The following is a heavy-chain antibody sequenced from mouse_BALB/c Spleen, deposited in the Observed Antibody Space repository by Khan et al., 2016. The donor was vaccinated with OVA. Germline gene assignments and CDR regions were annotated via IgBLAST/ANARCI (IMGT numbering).Heavy chain of an antibody. J-gene: IGHJ2*01. CDR2: ISYSGNT. CDR1: GYSITSDYA. D-gene: IGHD1-1*01. CDR3: ARVYGGDFDY. Sequence: QLQESGPGLVKPSQSLSLICTVTGYSITSDYAWNWIRQFPGNKLEWMGFISYSGNTTYNPSLKSRISITRDTSKNQFFLHLNSVTTEDTATYYCARVYGGDFDYWGQGTTLTVSS. V-gene: IGHV3-2*02.